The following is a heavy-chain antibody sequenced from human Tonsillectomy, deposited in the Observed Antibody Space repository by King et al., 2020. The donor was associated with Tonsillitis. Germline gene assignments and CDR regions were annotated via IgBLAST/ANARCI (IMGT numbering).Heavy chain of an antibody. Sequence: QLQESGSGLVKPSQTLSLTCAVSGGSISSGGYSWRWIRQPPGKGLEWIGYIYHSGSTYYNPSLKSRVTISVDRSKNQFSLKLSSVTAADTAVYYCARVDYGDYAIDYWGQGTLVTVSS. V-gene: IGHV4-30-2*01. D-gene: IGHD4-17*01. CDR2: IYHSGST. J-gene: IGHJ4*02. CDR3: ARVDYGDYAIDY. CDR1: GGSISSGGYS.